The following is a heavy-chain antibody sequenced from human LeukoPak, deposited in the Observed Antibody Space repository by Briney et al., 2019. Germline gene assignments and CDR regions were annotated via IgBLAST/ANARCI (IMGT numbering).Heavy chain of an antibody. D-gene: IGHD4-23*01. J-gene: IGHJ2*01. CDR1: GASISGYY. CDR2: VSYSGST. CDR3: ARDIDSGNYWYFDV. Sequence: SETLSLTCTVSGASISGYYWSWIRQPPEKRLEWIGYVSYSGSTKYIPSLRSRLTLSVDTSKNQISLKLSSVTAADTAVYYCARDIDSGNYWYFDVWGRGTLVTVSS. V-gene: IGHV4-59*01.